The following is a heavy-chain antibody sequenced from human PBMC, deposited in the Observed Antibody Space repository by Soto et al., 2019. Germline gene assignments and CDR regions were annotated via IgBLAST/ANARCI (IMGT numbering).Heavy chain of an antibody. Sequence: ASVKVSCKASRVAFSKFIVTWVRQAPGLGLEWVGGIIPIFGTANYAQKFQGRVTITADESTSTSYMEVNNLRSEDTAVYYCAKVRYSSPMGYYYGMDVWGQGTTVTVS. J-gene: IGHJ6*02. CDR1: RVAFSKFI. CDR2: IIPIFGTA. V-gene: IGHV1-69*13. CDR3: AKVRYSSPMGYYYGMDV. D-gene: IGHD6-19*01.